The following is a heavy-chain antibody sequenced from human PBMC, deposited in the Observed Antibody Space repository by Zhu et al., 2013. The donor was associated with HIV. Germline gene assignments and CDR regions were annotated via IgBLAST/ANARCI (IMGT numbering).Heavy chain of an antibody. V-gene: IGHV1-69*01. D-gene: IGHD3-3*01. CDR1: GGTFSSYA. CDR2: IIPIFGTA. CDR3: AGRFLEWLPGHYYYYYGMDV. J-gene: IGHJ6*02. Sequence: QVQLVQSGAEVKKPGSSVKVSCKASGGTFSSYAISWVRQAPGQGLEWMGGIIPIFGTANYAQKFQGRVTITADESTSTAYMELSSLRSEDTAVYYCAGRFLEWLPGHYYYYYGMDVWGQGTTVTVSS.